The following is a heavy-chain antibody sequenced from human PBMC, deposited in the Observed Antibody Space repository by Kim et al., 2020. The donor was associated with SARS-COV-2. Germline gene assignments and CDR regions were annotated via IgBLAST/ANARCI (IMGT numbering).Heavy chain of an antibody. J-gene: IGHJ6*02. V-gene: IGHV3-53*01. Sequence: SVKGRFTISRDNSKNTLYLQMNSLRAEDTAVYYCARETVTTDYYYYGMDVWGQGTTVTVSS. D-gene: IGHD4-17*01. CDR3: ARETVTTDYYYYGMDV.